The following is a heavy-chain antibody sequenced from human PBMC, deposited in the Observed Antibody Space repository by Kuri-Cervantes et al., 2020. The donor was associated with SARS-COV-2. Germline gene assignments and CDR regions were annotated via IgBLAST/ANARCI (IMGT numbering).Heavy chain of an antibody. CDR2: ISYDGSNK. CDR3: ARDPDDILTGPFDY. Sequence: GGSLRLSCAASGFTFSSYAMHWVRQAPGKGLEWVAVISYDGSNKYYADSVKGRFTISRDNSKNTLYLQMNSLRAEDTAVYYCARDPDDILTGPFDYCGQGILV. V-gene: IGHV3-30*04. D-gene: IGHD3-9*01. J-gene: IGHJ4*02. CDR1: GFTFSSYA.